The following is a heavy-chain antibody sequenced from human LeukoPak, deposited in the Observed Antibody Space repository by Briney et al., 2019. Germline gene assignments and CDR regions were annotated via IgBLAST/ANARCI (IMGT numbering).Heavy chain of an antibody. D-gene: IGHD2-2*02. CDR1: GYTFTSYD. Sequence: ASVKVSCKASGYTFTSYDINWVRQATGQGLEWMGIINPSGGSTSYAQKFQGRVTMTRDTSTSTVYMELSSLRSEDTAVYYCARGAIRAFDYWGQGTLVTVSS. V-gene: IGHV1-46*03. CDR2: INPSGGST. J-gene: IGHJ4*02. CDR3: ARGAIRAFDY.